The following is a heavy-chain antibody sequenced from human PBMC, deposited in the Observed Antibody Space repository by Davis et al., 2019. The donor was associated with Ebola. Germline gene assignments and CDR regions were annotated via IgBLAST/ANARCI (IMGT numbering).Heavy chain of an antibody. D-gene: IGHD2-21*02. J-gene: IGHJ2*01. CDR1: GFSASLYS. Sequence: PGGSLRLSCAFSGFSASLYSMNWVRQAPGKGLEWVSYISSTSRTIYYADSVKGRFTISRDNAKNSLYLQMNSLRDEDTAVYYCARDPALVVTGGGWFFGLWGRGTLVAVSS. V-gene: IGHV3-48*02. CDR2: ISSTSRTI. CDR3: ARDPALVVTGGGWFFGL.